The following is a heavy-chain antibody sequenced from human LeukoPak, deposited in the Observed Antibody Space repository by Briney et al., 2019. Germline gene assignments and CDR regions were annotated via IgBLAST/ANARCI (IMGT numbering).Heavy chain of an antibody. J-gene: IGHJ4*02. D-gene: IGHD5-24*01. CDR1: GYTFTSYG. CDR3: ARVGGRDGYNSDY. V-gene: IGHV1-18*01. Sequence: ASVKVSCKASGYTFTSYGISWVRQAPGQGLEWMGWISAYNGNTNYAQKLQGRVTMTTDTSTSTAYTELRSLRSDDTAVYYCARVGGRDGYNSDYWGQGTLVTVSS. CDR2: ISAYNGNT.